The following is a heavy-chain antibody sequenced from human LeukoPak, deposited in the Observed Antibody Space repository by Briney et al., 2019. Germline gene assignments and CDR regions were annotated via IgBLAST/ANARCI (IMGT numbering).Heavy chain of an antibody. CDR3: ARLNYRPIIKFFDY. V-gene: IGHV1-18*01. CDR2: ISFYNGNT. J-gene: IGHJ4*02. CDR1: GYNFTNSG. Sequence: ASVKVSCKASGYNFTNSGISWVRQAPGQGLEWMGWISFYNGNTNYAQKLQGRVTMTTDTCTSTGYMALRGLRSDDTAVYYCARLNYRPIIKFFDYWGQGTLVTVSS. D-gene: IGHD5-24*01.